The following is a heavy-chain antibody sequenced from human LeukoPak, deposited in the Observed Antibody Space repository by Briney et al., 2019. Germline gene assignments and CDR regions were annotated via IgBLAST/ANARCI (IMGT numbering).Heavy chain of an antibody. V-gene: IGHV3-7*01. CDR3: ATLNGPLFEY. J-gene: IGHJ4*02. D-gene: IGHD2-8*01. Sequence: GGSLRLSCAASGFTFSNYWMSWVRQAPGKGLEWVASIHQHGNEKYFVDSVRGRFTLSRDNAKNSLYLQMSSLRAEDTAVYYCATLNGPLFEYWGQGTLVTVSS. CDR1: GFTFSNYW. CDR2: IHQHGNEK.